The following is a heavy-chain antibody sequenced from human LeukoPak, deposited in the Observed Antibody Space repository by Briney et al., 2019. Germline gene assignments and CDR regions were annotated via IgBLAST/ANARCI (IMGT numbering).Heavy chain of an antibody. Sequence: SETLSLTCTVSGGSIGNYYWSWLRQPPGKGLEWIGYIYFSGTTNINPSLKSRVTLSVDMSKNQFSLKLSSVTAADTAVYYCAREDPQTTVPKGLDVWGQGTTVTVSS. J-gene: IGHJ6*02. CDR2: IYFSGTT. V-gene: IGHV4-59*01. CDR3: AREDPQTTVPKGLDV. D-gene: IGHD4-17*01. CDR1: GGSIGNYY.